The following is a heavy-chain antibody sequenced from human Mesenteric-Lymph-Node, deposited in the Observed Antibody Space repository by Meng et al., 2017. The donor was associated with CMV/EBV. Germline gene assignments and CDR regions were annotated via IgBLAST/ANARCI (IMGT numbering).Heavy chain of an antibody. CDR2: IYWDDDK. V-gene: IGHV2-5*02. CDR3: AHRRRNWGSTYWYFDL. Sequence: FSLSTSGVGGGWIRQPPGKALEWLALIYWDDDKRYSPSLKSRLTITKDTSKNQVVLTMTNMDPVDTATYYCAHRRRNWGSTYWYFDLWGRGTLVTVSS. D-gene: IGHD7-27*01. CDR1: FSLSTSGVG. J-gene: IGHJ2*01.